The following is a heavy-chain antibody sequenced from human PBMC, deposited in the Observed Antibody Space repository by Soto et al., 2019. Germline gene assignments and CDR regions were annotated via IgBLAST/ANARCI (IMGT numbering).Heavy chain of an antibody. CDR2: ISYDGSNK. V-gene: IGHV3-30-3*01. D-gene: IGHD6-6*01. J-gene: IGHJ5*02. CDR1: GFTFSSYA. Sequence: QVQLVESGGGVVQPGRSLRLSCAASGFTFSSYAMHWVRQAPGKGLEWVAVISYDGSNKYYADSVKGRFTISRDNSKNTLYLQMNSLRAEDTAVYYCARDLGLPWQLVRGGSWFDPWGQGTLVTVSS. CDR3: ARDLGLPWQLVRGGSWFDP.